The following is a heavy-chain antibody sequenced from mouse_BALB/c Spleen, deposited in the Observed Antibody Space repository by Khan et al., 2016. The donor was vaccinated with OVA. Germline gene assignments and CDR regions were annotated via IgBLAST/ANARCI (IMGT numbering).Heavy chain of an antibody. CDR2: LWGGGST. CDR3: AKGVWSYYYTLDY. Sequence: QVQLKESGPGLVAPSQNLSITCTVSGFSLSDYGVSWIRQPPGKGLEWLGVLWGGGSTSYYSVLKSRLSTSKDNSKSQVFLKMSSMQSDDTALYYCAKGVWSYYYTLDYWGQGTSVTVSA. V-gene: IGHV2-6-5*01. CDR1: GFSLSDYG. J-gene: IGHJ4*01.